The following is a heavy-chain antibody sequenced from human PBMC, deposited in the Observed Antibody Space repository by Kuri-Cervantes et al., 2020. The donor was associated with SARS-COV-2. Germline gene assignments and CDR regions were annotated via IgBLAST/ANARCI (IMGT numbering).Heavy chain of an antibody. CDR1: GFLFSASA. J-gene: IGHJ4*02. Sequence: GGSLRLSCEVSGFLFSASAIHWVRQASGKGLEWVGRVRGKANNYATAYAASVKGRFTISRDDSKNTAYLQMNSLKTDDTAVYYCARINTNVDIVATIWGITEEGTDYWGQGTLVTVSS. CDR2: VRGKANNYAT. D-gene: IGHD5-12*01. V-gene: IGHV3-73*01. CDR3: ARINTNVDIVATIWGITEEGTDY.